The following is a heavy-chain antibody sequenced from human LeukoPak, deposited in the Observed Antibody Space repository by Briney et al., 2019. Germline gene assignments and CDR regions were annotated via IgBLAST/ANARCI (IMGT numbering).Heavy chain of an antibody. CDR2: IYTSGST. CDR3: ARRAIVGAENAFDI. D-gene: IGHD1-26*01. CDR1: GGSISSGSYY. J-gene: IGHJ3*02. V-gene: IGHV4-61*02. Sequence: SETLSLTCTVSGGSISSGSYYWSWIRQPAGKGLEWIGRIYTSGSTNYNPSLKSRVTISVDTSKNQFSLKLSSVTAADTAVYYWARRAIVGAENAFDIWGQGTMVTVSS.